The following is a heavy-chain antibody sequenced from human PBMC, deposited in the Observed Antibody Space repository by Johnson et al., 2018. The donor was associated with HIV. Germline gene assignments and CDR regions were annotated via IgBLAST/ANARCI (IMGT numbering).Heavy chain of an antibody. CDR1: GFTFSSYA. V-gene: IGHV3-23*04. D-gene: IGHD6-13*01. J-gene: IGHJ3*02. CDR3: ARGKGAAVGLDAFDI. Sequence: MLLVESGGGVVQPGGSLRLSCAASGFTFSSYAMSWVRQAPGKGLEWVSAISGSGGSTYYADSVKGRFTISRDNSKNTLYLQMNSLRAEDTALYFCARGKGAAVGLDAFDIWGQGIRVTVSS. CDR2: ISGSGGST.